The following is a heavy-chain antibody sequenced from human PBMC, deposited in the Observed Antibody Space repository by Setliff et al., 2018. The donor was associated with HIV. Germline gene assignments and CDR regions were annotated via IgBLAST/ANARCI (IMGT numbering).Heavy chain of an antibody. CDR2: IVVGSGTT. Sequence: GASVKVSCKASGFTFINSAMQWVRQARGQRLEWIGWIVVGSGTTNYAQRFQDRVTITSDMSTSTAYMELTSLRSEDTAVYYCAATVDSVGPYYGMDVWGQGTTVTVS. V-gene: IGHV1-58*02. CDR1: GFTFINSA. J-gene: IGHJ6*02. D-gene: IGHD1-26*01. CDR3: AATVDSVGPYYGMDV.